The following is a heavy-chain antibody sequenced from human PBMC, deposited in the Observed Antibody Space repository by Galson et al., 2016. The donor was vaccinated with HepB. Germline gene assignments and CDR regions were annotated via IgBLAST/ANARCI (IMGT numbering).Heavy chain of an antibody. CDR2: ISSGSSYI. CDR1: GFTFSSYS. V-gene: IGHV3-21*01. D-gene: IGHD6-19*01. CDR3: ARDRGIAVAGTDPLQH. J-gene: IGHJ1*01. Sequence: SLRLSCAASGFTFSSYSLNWVRQAPGKGLEWVSPISSGSSYIYYADSVKGRFTISRDNAKNSLYLQMNSLRAEDTAVYYCARDRGIAVAGTDPLQHWGQGTLVTVSS.